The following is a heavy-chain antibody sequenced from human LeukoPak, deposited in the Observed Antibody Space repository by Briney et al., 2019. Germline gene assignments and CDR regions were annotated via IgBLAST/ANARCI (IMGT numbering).Heavy chain of an antibody. D-gene: IGHD6-13*01. CDR2: ISSSSTYT. CDR1: GFTFSSYW. CDR3: AREGGQQLGLYCFDY. Sequence: GGPLRLSCAASGFTFSSYWMHWVRQAPGKGLEWVSSISSSSTYTYHADSVKGRFTISRDNAKNSLYLQMNNLRVEDTAVYYCAREGGQQLGLYCFDYWGQGTLVTVSS. J-gene: IGHJ4*02. V-gene: IGHV3-21*01.